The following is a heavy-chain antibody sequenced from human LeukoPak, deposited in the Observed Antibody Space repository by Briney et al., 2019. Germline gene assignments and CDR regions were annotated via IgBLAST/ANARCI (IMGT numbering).Heavy chain of an antibody. V-gene: IGHV4-59*08. Sequence: SETLSLTCTVSGGSISSYYWSWIRQPPGKGLEWIGYIYYSGSTSYKPSLKSRVTISVDTSKNQFSLKLSSVTAADTAVYYCARQTGAYYYYMDVWGKGTMVTVSS. CDR3: ARQTGAYYYYMDV. J-gene: IGHJ6*03. CDR1: GGSISSYY. D-gene: IGHD7-27*01. CDR2: IYYSGST.